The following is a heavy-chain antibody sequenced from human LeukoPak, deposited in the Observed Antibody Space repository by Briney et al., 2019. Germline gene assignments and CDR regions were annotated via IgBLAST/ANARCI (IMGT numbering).Heavy chain of an antibody. CDR1: GFTFSSYW. J-gene: IGHJ4*02. V-gene: IGHV3-7*01. CDR3: AKVAKYYYGPETYYFFEQ. Sequence: GGSLRLSCAASGFTFSSYWMSWVRQAPGKGLEGVANINQDGTEKYYVDSVKGRFTVSRDYAKNSLYLQMNSLRVEDTAVYYCAKVAKYYYGPETYYFFEQWGQGTPVTASS. CDR2: INQDGTEK. D-gene: IGHD3-10*01.